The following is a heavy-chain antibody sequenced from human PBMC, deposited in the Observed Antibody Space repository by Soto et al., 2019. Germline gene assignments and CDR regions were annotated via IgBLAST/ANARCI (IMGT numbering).Heavy chain of an antibody. CDR3: ARSIVVVAATPAWFDP. J-gene: IGHJ5*02. V-gene: IGHV3-30-3*01. D-gene: IGHD2-15*01. CDR2: ISYDGSNK. Sequence: GGSLRLSCASSGFTFSSYAMHWVRQAPGKGLEWVAVISYDGSNKYYADSVKGRFTISRDNSKNTLYLQMNSLRAEDTAVYYCARSIVVVAATPAWFDPWGQGTLVTVSS. CDR1: GFTFSSYA.